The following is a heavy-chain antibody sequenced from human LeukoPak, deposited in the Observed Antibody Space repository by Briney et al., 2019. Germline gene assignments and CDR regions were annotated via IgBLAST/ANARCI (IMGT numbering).Heavy chain of an antibody. Sequence: PSETLSLTCTVSGGSISSYYWSWIRQPPGKGLEWIGYIYYSGSTNYKPSLKSRVTISVDTSKNQFSLKLSSVTAADTAVYYCARRVKLLWWYFDYWGQGTLVTVSS. CDR2: IYYSGST. V-gene: IGHV4-59*01. CDR1: GGSISSYY. CDR3: ARRVKLLWWYFDY. D-gene: IGHD3-10*01. J-gene: IGHJ4*02.